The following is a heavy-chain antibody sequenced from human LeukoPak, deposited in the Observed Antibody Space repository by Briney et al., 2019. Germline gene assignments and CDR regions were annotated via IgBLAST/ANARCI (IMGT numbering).Heavy chain of an antibody. CDR2: IKSKTDGGTT. V-gene: IGHV3-15*01. CDR1: GFTFSNAW. Sequence: GGSLRLSCAASGFTFSNAWMSWVRQAPGKGLEWVGRIKSKTDGGTTDYAAPVKGRFTISRDDSKNTLYLQMNSLKTEDTAVYYCTTEYSGYDYFDYWGQGTQVTVSS. CDR3: TTEYSGYDYFDY. D-gene: IGHD5-12*01. J-gene: IGHJ4*02.